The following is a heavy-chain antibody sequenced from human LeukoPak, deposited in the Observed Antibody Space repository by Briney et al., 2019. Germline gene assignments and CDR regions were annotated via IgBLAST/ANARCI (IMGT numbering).Heavy chain of an antibody. J-gene: IGHJ3*02. CDR1: GYTFTSYG. CDR2: IIPIFGTA. V-gene: IGHV1-69*13. Sequence: ASVKVPCKASGYTFTSYGISWVRQAPGQGLEWMGGIIPIFGTANYARKFQGRVTITADESTSTAYMELSSLRSEDTAVYYCAREPSWGDYYDSSGYPDAFDIWGQGTMVTVSS. CDR3: AREPSWGDYYDSSGYPDAFDI. D-gene: IGHD3-22*01.